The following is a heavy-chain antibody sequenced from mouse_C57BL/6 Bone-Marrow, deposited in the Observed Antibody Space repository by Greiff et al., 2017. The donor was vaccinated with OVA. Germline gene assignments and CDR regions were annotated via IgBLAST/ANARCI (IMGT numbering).Heavy chain of an antibody. J-gene: IGHJ2*01. CDR1: GYTFTSYW. Sequence: QVQLQQPGAELVRPGSSVKLSCKASGYTFTSYWMDWVKQRPGQGLEWIGNIYPSDSETHYNQKFKDKATLTVDKSSSTAYMRLSSLTSEDSAVYYCARSWILRGGNFDNWGQGTTLTVSS. CDR2: IYPSDSET. V-gene: IGHV1-61*01. CDR3: ARSWILRGGNFDN.